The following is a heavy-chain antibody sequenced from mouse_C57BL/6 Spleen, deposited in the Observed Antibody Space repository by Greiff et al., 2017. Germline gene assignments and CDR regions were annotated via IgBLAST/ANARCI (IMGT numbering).Heavy chain of an antibody. CDR3: ARGGTTVVEEFAY. CDR2: IHPNSGST. Sequence: QVQLQQPGAELVKPGASVKLSCKASGYTFTSYWMHWVKQRPGQGLEWIGMIHPNSGSTNYNEKFKSKATLTVDKSSSPAYMQLSSLTSEDSAVYYCARGGTTVVEEFAYWGQGTLVTVSA. V-gene: IGHV1-64*01. D-gene: IGHD1-1*01. CDR1: GYTFTSYW. J-gene: IGHJ3*01.